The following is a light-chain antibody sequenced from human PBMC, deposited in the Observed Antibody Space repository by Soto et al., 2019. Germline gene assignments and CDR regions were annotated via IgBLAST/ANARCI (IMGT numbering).Light chain of an antibody. CDR2: SNN. J-gene: IGLJ1*01. V-gene: IGLV1-47*02. CDR1: SSDVGGYNH. CDR3: AAWDDSLSGYV. Sequence: QSALTQPASVSGSPGQSISISCTGTSSDVGGYNHVSWYQQLPGTAPKLLIYSNNQRPSGVPDRFSGSKSGTSASLAISGLRSEDEADYYCAAWDDSLSGYVFGTGTKVTVL.